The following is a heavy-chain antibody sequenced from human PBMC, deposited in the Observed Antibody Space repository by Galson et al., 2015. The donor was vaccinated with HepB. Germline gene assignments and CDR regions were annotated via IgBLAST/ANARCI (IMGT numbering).Heavy chain of an antibody. CDR1: GYTFTSYA. CDR3: ARGGTITFGGVIVIRHAPGY. Sequence: SVKVSCKASGYTFTSYAITWVRQAPGQGPEWMGWISGYDGNTKYAQKLQGRVTMTTDTSTSTAYMELGSLRSDDTAVYYCARGGTITFGGVIVIRHAPGYWGQGTLVTVSS. CDR2: ISGYDGNT. D-gene: IGHD3-16*02. J-gene: IGHJ4*02. V-gene: IGHV1-18*04.